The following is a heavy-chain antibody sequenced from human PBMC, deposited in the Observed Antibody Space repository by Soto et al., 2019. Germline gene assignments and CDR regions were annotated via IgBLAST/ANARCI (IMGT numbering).Heavy chain of an antibody. J-gene: IGHJ3*02. CDR3: ARPSSGWYFGKGAFDI. Sequence: QVQLQESGPGLVKPSETLSLTCTVSGGSISSYYWSWILQPPGKGLEWIGYIYYSGSTKYNPSLRSRVTLSVDTSKNQFALKLSAVTAADTAVYYCARPSSGWYFGKGAFDIRGQGTMVTVSS. CDR1: GGSISSYY. D-gene: IGHD6-19*01. CDR2: IYYSGST. V-gene: IGHV4-59*08.